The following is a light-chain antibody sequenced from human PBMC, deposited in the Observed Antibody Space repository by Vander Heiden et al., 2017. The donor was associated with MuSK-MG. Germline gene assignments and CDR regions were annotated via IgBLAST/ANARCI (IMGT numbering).Light chain of an antibody. V-gene: IGLV2-11*01. J-gene: IGLJ1*01. CDR1: SSDVGGHNY. Sequence: QSALTQPRSVSGSPGQSLTISCTGTSSDVGGHNYVSWYKQHPGKAPKLMIYDVSKRPSGVPDRFSGSKSGNTASMTISGLQADDEADYYCCSYAGSYNYVFGTGTKVTGL. CDR3: CSYAGSYNYV. CDR2: DVS.